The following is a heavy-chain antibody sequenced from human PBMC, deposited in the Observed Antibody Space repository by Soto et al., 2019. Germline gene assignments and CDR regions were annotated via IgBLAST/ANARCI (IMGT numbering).Heavy chain of an antibody. J-gene: IGHJ5*02. D-gene: IGHD2-15*01. CDR2: INPSGGST. Sequence: ASVKVSCKASGYTFTSYYMHWVRQAPGQGLEWVGIINPSGGSTSHAQKFQGRVTMTRDTSTSTVYMELSSLRSEDTAVYYCARDLYCSGGSCYSNWFDPWGQGTLVTVSS. CDR3: ARDLYCSGGSCYSNWFDP. V-gene: IGHV1-46*01. CDR1: GYTFTSYY.